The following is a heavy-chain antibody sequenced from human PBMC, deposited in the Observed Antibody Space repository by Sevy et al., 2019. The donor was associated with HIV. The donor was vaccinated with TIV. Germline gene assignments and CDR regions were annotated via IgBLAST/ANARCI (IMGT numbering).Heavy chain of an antibody. CDR1: GFIFSTYG. CDR2: ISYDGSEK. J-gene: IGHJ6*02. CDR3: AKMQGGNYNYYGMDV. D-gene: IGHD3-3*01. V-gene: IGHV3-30*18. Sequence: GGSLRLSCAASGFIFSTYGIHWVRQAPGKGLEWVAVISYDGSEKYYADSVRGRFTISRDNSKNTLYLQMNSLRVEDTAIYYCAKMQGGNYNYYGMDVWGQGTTVTVSS.